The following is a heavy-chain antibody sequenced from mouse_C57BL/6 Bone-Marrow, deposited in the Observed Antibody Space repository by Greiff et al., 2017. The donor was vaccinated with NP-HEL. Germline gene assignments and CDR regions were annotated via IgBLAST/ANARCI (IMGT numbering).Heavy chain of an antibody. CDR2: IHPSDSDT. CDR1: GDTFTSYW. CDR3: AIGKRNFDY. V-gene: IGHV1-74*01. J-gene: IGHJ2*01. Sequence: QVQLKESGAELVKPGASVKVCKASGDTFTSYWMHWVKQRPGQGLEWIGRIHPSDSDTNYNQKFKGKATLTVDKSSSTAYMQLSSLTSEDSAVYYCAIGKRNFDYWGQGTTLTVSS.